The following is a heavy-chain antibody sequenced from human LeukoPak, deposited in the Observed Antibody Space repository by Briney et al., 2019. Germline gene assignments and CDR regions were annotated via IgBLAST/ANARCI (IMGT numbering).Heavy chain of an antibody. Sequence: ASVKVSCKASGYTFTGYYMNWVRQAPGQGLEWMGWINPNSGGTNYAQKFQGRVTMTRDTSISTAYMELSRLRSDDTAVYYCARDRGHIVVVTANYYYYGMDVWGQGTTVTVSS. CDR3: ARDRGHIVVVTANYYYYGMDV. V-gene: IGHV1-2*02. D-gene: IGHD2-21*02. J-gene: IGHJ6*02. CDR1: GYTFTGYY. CDR2: INPNSGGT.